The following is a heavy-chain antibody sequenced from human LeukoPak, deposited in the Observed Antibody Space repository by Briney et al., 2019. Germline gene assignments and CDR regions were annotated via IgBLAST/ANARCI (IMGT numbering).Heavy chain of an antibody. V-gene: IGHV3-15*01. J-gene: IGHJ4*02. CDR3: TTDLCDILTGYYIPC. Sequence: NPGGSLTLSCAASGFTFSNAWMNWVRQAPGKGMEWVGRITSKTDGGTTDYATPVKGRFTISRDDSKNTLYLQMNSLKTEDTAVYYCTTDLCDILTGYYIPCWGQGTLVTVSS. CDR1: GFTFSNAW. D-gene: IGHD3-9*01. CDR2: ITSKTDGGTT.